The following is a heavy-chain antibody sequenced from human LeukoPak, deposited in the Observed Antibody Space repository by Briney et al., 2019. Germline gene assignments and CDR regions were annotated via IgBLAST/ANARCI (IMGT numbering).Heavy chain of an antibody. CDR2: IYHSGGT. CDR1: GYSIRSGSY. D-gene: IGHD2-2*01. Sequence: PSETLSLTCGVSGYSIRSGSYWGWIRQTPGKGLEWIASIYHSGGTYYTPSLKRRVTISLDTSNNQFSLKLTSVTAADTAVYYCARQTPVSSSIRFDYWGQGTLVSVSS. J-gene: IGHJ4*02. V-gene: IGHV4-38-2*01. CDR3: ARQTPVSSSIRFDY.